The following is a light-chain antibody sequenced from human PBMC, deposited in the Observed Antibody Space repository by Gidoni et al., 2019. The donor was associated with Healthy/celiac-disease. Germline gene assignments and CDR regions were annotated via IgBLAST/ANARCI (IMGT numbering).Light chain of an antibody. J-gene: IGKJ1*01. Sequence: DIQMTQSPSSLSASVGDRVTITCRASQSISSYLNGYQQKPGKAPKLLIYAASSLQSGVPSGFSGSGSETDFTLTISSLQPEYFATFYCQQSYSTPETFGQGTKVEIK. CDR2: AAS. CDR1: QSISSY. V-gene: IGKV1-39*01. CDR3: QQSYSTPET.